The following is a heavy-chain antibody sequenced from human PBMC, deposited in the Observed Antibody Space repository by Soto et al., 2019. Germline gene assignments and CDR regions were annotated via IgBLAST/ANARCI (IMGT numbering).Heavy chain of an antibody. CDR1: GFTFGSYA. J-gene: IGHJ3*02. V-gene: IGHV3-30-3*01. D-gene: IGHD2-21*02. CDR2: ISYDGSNK. CDR3: ASLNIVVVTAIQSDAFDI. Sequence: PGGSLRLSCAASGFTFGSYAMHWVRQAPGKGLEWVAVISYDGSNKYYADSVKGRFTISRDNSKNTLYLQMNSLRAEDTAVYYCASLNIVVVTAIQSDAFDIWGQGTMVTVSS.